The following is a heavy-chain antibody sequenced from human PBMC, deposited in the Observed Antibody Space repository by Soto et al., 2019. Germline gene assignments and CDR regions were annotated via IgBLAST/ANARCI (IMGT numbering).Heavy chain of an antibody. CDR1: GAALNSGNYY. V-gene: IGHV4-31*03. Sequence: PSETLSLTCIVSGAALNSGNYYWIWIRHVPGKGLEWIGHIYVTGAVDYNPSLRDRITISQDTSERQFSLNLRLVTAADTAVYYCARLRIATNNYKWFDPWGQGTLVTVCS. CDR3: ARLRIATNNYKWFDP. CDR2: IYVTGAV. J-gene: IGHJ5*02. D-gene: IGHD2-21*01.